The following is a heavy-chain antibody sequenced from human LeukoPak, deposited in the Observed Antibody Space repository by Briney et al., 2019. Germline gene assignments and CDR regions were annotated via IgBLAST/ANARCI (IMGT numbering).Heavy chain of an antibody. CDR1: GFTFSSYE. V-gene: IGHV3-48*03. D-gene: IGHD6-13*01. J-gene: IGHJ4*02. CDR2: VTPSGDPT. Sequence: GGSLRLSCAASGFTFSSYEMNWVRQAPGKGLEWVSGVTPSGDPTYYADSVKGRFTISRDNAKNSLYLQMNSLRAEDTAVYYCARFIAAPYYFDYWGRGTLVTVSS. CDR3: ARFIAAPYYFDY.